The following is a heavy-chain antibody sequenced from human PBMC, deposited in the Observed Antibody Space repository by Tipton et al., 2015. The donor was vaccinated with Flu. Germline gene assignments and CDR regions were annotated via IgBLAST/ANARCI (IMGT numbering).Heavy chain of an antibody. D-gene: IGHD1-14*01. V-gene: IGHV3-9*01. CDR3: AKDLGAGTTLYYPGLAV. CDR2: VGWNGVVI. CDR1: GFTFDDHA. J-gene: IGHJ6*02. Sequence: SLRLSCAASGFTFDDHAMHWVRQVPGKGLEWVSGVGWNGVVIGYADSVKGRFTISRDNAKNAVYLQMNSLRAEDTALYYCAKDLGAGTTLYYPGLAVWGPGTTVTVSS.